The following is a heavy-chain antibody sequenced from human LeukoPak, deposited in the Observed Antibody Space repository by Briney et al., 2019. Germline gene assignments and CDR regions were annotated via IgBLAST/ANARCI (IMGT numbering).Heavy chain of an antibody. CDR2: ISYDGSNK. V-gene: IGHV3-30-3*01. D-gene: IGHD3-3*01. CDR3: AREQNTYCDFWSGYYDDY. Sequence: PGRSLRLSCAASGFTFSSYAMHWVRPAPGKGLAGVAVISYDGSNKYYADSVKGRFTISRDNSKNTLYMKMNSLRAEDTAVYYCAREQNTYCDFWSGYYDDYWGQGTLVTVSS. CDR1: GFTFSSYA. J-gene: IGHJ4*02.